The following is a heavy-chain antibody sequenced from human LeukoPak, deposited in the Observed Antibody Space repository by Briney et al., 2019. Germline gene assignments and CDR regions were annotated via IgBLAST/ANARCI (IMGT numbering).Heavy chain of an antibody. D-gene: IGHD3-22*01. CDR3: ARDIYYHDSSAYYYFDY. CDR2: ISAYNGNT. Sequence: ASVKVSCKASGYTFTSYGMSWVRQAPGQGLEWVGWISAYNGNTNYAQKLQGRVTMTTDTSTGTAYMELRSLRSDDTAVYYCARDIYYHDSSAYYYFDYGGQGTLVAVSS. V-gene: IGHV1-18*01. CDR1: GYTFTSYG. J-gene: IGHJ4*02.